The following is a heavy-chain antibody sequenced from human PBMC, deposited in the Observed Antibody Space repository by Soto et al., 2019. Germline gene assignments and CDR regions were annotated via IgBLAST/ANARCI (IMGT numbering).Heavy chain of an antibody. CDR1: GGSVSSGSYY. D-gene: IGHD2-15*01. J-gene: IGHJ5*02. Sequence: PSETLSLTCTVSGGSVSSGSYYWSWIRQPPGKGLEWIGYIYYSGSTNYNPSLKSRVTMSIDTSKNQFSLNLSSVTAADTAVYYCARGGYCSGGGCPPWFDPWGQGTLVTVSS. CDR3: ARGGYCSGGGCPPWFDP. CDR2: IYYSGST. V-gene: IGHV4-61*01.